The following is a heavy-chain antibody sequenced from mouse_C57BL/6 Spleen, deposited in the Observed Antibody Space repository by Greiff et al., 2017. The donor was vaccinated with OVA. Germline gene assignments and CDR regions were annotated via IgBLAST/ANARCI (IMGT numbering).Heavy chain of an antibody. CDR2: IDPSDSYT. J-gene: IGHJ4*01. CDR1: GYTFTSYW. Sequence: QVQLQQPGAELVKPGASVKLSCKASGYTFTSYWMQWVKQRPRQGLEWIGEIDPSDSYTNYNQKFKGKATLTVDTSSSTAYMQLSSLTSEDSAVYYCAKYYSNYYYAMDYWGQGTSVTVSS. CDR3: AKYYSNYYYAMDY. V-gene: IGHV1-50*01. D-gene: IGHD2-5*01.